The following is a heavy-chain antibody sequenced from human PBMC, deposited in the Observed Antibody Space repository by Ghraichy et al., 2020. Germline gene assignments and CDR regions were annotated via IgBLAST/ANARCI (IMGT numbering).Heavy chain of an antibody. D-gene: IGHD3-3*01. V-gene: IGHV4-59*01. Sequence: SETLSLTCTVSGGSISSYYWSWIRQPPGKGLEWIGYIYYSGSTNYNPSLKSRVTISVDTSKNQFSLKLSSVTAADTAVYYCARTFYEFWAGMDVWGQGTTVTVSS. CDR1: GGSISSYY. J-gene: IGHJ6*02. CDR3: ARTFYEFWAGMDV. CDR2: IYYSGST.